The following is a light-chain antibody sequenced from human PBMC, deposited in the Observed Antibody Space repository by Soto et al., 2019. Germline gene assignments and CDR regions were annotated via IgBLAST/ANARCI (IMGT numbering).Light chain of an antibody. V-gene: IGKV1-12*01. CDR2: ATS. Sequence: DIQMTQSPSSVSASVGDRVTITCRASQGVSSWLAWYQQKPGKPPTLLIHATSSLERGVPSRFSGSGSGTDFTLTISNLQPEDCAIYYCQQANSLPWTFGQGTKVEIK. CDR3: QQANSLPWT. J-gene: IGKJ1*01. CDR1: QGVSSW.